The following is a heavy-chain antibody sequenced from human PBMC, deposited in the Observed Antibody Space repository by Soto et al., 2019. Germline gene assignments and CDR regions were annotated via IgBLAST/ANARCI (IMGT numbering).Heavy chain of an antibody. CDR2: INSRHDVT. V-gene: IGHV1-46*01. D-gene: IGHD1-1*01. Sequence: QLQLLQSGAEVKKPGASVKVSCKASGSTSISYYLHWVRQAPGQGLEWMGTINSRHDVTSYTQKFQGRGTMTRDTSTSTFYMELSSLRPDDTAVYYCTTSMIIVPDWLDPWGQGSLVTVSS. CDR1: GSTSISYY. CDR3: TTSMIIVPDWLDP. J-gene: IGHJ5*02.